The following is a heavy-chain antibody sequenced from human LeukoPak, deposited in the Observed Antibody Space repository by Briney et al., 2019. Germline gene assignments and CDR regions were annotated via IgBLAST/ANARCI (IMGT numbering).Heavy chain of an antibody. CDR2: INHSGST. CDR1: GFTFSTYW. D-gene: IGHD3-22*01. Sequence: GSLRLSCAASGFTFSTYWMSWIRQPPGKGLEWIGEINHSGSTNYNPSLKSRVTISVDTSKNQFSLKLSSVTAADTAVYYCARVNYYDSSGYDYWGQGTLVTVSS. V-gene: IGHV4-34*01. J-gene: IGHJ4*02. CDR3: ARVNYYDSSGYDY.